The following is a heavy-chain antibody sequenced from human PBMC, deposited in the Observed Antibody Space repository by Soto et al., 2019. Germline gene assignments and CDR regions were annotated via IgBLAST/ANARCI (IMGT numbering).Heavy chain of an antibody. CDR2: VYHSGST. CDR1: GASISTNNW. J-gene: IGHJ4*02. CDR3: AVPGAGDFDY. V-gene: IGHV4-4*02. Sequence: QVQLQESGPGLVEPSGTLSLTCAVSGASISTNNWWSWVHQPPGKGLEWIGEVYHSGSTNCNPSLKSRVTISIDKSKNQFSLRLTSMTAADTAVYYCAVPGAGDFDYWSQGTLVTVSS. D-gene: IGHD6-13*01.